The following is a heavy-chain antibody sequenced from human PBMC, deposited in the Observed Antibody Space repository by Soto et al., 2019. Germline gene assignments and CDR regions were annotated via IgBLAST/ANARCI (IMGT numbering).Heavy chain of an antibody. CDR2: ISAYNGDT. Sequence: ASVKVSCKASGYTFTSYGISWVRQAPGQGLEWMGWISAYNGDTNYAQKLQGRVTMTTDTSTSTAYMELRSLRSDDTAVYYCATAEPRIAALFNWFDPWGQGTLGTVS. J-gene: IGHJ5*02. V-gene: IGHV1-18*01. CDR3: ATAEPRIAALFNWFDP. CDR1: GYTFTSYG. D-gene: IGHD6-13*01.